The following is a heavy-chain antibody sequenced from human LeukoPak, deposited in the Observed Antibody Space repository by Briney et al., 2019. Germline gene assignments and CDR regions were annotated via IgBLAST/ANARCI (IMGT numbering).Heavy chain of an antibody. CDR2: IYYSGTT. V-gene: IGHV4-59*01. J-gene: IGHJ5*02. Sequence: PSETLSLSCTVPGVTIRRFFWTWIRQSPGKGLEYIGYIYYSGTTDYNSTLKSRVSMSVDTSKSQSFLNLTTVTAADTAIYYCAGVGCGSRSWGWFDPWGQGTLVTVSS. CDR3: AGVGCGSRSWGWFDP. CDR1: GVTIRRFF. D-gene: IGHD3-10*01.